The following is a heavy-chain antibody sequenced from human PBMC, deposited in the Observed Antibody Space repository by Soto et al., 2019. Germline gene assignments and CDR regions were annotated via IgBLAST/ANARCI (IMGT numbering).Heavy chain of an antibody. Sequence: ASVKVSCKASGYTFSGYYMHWVRQAPGQGLEWMGWINTLSGDTSFPQKFQGRLAMTRDTSIDTAFMEVSRLTSDDTAIYYCARSLLKVILPLGYWGEGTLVT. CDR3: ARSLLKVILPLGY. CDR2: INTLSGDT. J-gene: IGHJ4*02. D-gene: IGHD3-3*02. CDR1: GYTFSGYY. V-gene: IGHV1-2*02.